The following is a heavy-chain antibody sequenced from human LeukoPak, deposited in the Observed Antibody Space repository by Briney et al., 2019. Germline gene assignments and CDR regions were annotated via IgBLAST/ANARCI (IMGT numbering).Heavy chain of an antibody. D-gene: IGHD3-3*01. V-gene: IGHV1-8*01. J-gene: IGHJ5*02. Sequence: ASVKVSCKASGCTFTSYDINWVRQATGQGLEWMGWMNPNSGNTGYAQKFQGRVTMTRNTSISTAYMELSSLRSEDTAVYYCARHITYYDFWSGYYNWFDPWGQGTLVTVSS. CDR3: ARHITYYDFWSGYYNWFDP. CDR1: GCTFTSYD. CDR2: MNPNSGNT.